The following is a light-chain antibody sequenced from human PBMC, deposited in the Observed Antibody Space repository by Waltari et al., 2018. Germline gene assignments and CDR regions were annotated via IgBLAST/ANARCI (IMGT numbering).Light chain of an antibody. Sequence: QSALTQPTSVSGSPGQSITLSCTGTSSDVGGYNYLSWYQHHPGKAPKLILYDVSRWPSGVSNRFSGSKSGNTASLTISGLQAEDDADYYCSSYAGYSAVVFGGGTKVTVL. CDR2: DVS. CDR3: SSYAGYSAVV. CDR1: SSDVGGYNY. V-gene: IGLV2-14*03. J-gene: IGLJ2*01.